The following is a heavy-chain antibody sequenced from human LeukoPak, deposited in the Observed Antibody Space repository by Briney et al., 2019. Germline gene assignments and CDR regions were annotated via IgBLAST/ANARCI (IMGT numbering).Heavy chain of an antibody. Sequence: ASVKVSCKASGYTFTGYYMHWVRQAPGQGLEWTGWISAYNGNTNYAQKLQGRVTMTTDTSASTAYMELRSLRSDDTAVYYCARDVLQWELLTYWGQGTLVTVSS. CDR3: ARDVLQWELLTY. V-gene: IGHV1-18*04. D-gene: IGHD1-26*01. CDR1: GYTFTGYY. CDR2: ISAYNGNT. J-gene: IGHJ4*02.